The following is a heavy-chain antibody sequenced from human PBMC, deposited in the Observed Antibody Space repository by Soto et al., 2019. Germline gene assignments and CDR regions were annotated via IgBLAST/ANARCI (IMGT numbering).Heavy chain of an antibody. V-gene: IGHV1-69*01. Sequence: QVQLVQSGAEVRKPGSSVKVSCKISGGTFTNYVISCLRQAPGQGLEWMGGLIPIFGAANLAQKFQGRVTITADDSTRTFNMELSSLTSEDTAVYYCARGRSSPNFDPWGQGTLVTVSS. CDR1: GGTFTNYV. CDR3: ARGRSSPNFDP. CDR2: LIPIFGAA. J-gene: IGHJ5*02. D-gene: IGHD6-6*01.